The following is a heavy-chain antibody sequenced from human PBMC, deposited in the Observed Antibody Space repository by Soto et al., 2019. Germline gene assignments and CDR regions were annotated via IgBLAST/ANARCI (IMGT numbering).Heavy chain of an antibody. V-gene: IGHV4-59*08. J-gene: IGHJ3*02. CDR2: ISNTGST. Sequence: QVQLQESGPGLVKSSETLSLTCTVSGDSISSSYWSWIRQPPGKGLEWIGYISNTGSTKYSPSLRGRVTISVDTSKNQYSPNLNSVTAADTAVYYCARLTRVVIADYDAFDIWGQGTIVTVSS. D-gene: IGHD3-3*01. CDR3: ARLTRVVIADYDAFDI. CDR1: GDSISSSY.